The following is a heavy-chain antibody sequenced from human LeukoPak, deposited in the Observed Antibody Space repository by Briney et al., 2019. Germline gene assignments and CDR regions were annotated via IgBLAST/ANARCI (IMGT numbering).Heavy chain of an antibody. V-gene: IGHV3-48*01. D-gene: IGHD2-8*01. CDR3: ARDTNWSFDY. CDR1: GFTFSGYS. CDR2: MSNERSII. J-gene: IGHJ4*02. Sequence: GGSLRLSCAASGFTFSGYSMNWVRQAPGKGLEWISYMSNERSIIADSVKGRFTISRGNAENSLYLQMNSLRAEDTAVYYCARDTNWSFDYWGQGILVTVSS.